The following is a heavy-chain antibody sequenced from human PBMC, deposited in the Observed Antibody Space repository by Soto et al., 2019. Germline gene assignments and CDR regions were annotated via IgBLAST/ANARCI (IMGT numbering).Heavy chain of an antibody. J-gene: IGHJ4*02. CDR3: AKTYYYDSSGYYLPYFDY. Sequence: GGSLRLSCAASGFTFSSYGMHWVRQAPGKGLGWVAVISYDGSNKYYADSVKGRFTISRDNSKNTLYLQMNSLRAEDTAVYYCAKTYYYDSSGYYLPYFDYWGQGTLVTVSS. CDR2: ISYDGSNK. V-gene: IGHV3-30*18. D-gene: IGHD3-22*01. CDR1: GFTFSSYG.